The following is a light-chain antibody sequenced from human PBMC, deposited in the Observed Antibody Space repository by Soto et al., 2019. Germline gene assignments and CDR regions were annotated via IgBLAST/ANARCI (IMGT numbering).Light chain of an antibody. CDR2: GAS. V-gene: IGKV3-20*01. CDR1: QSVSNNY. CDR3: QQSTSSVT. Sequence: EIVLTQSPGTLSLSPGERATLSCRASQSVSNNYLAWYQQKPGQAPRLLIYGASSRATGIPDRFSGSGSGTDFTVTISRVEPEDFAVYFCQQSTSSVTFGGGTK. J-gene: IGKJ4*01.